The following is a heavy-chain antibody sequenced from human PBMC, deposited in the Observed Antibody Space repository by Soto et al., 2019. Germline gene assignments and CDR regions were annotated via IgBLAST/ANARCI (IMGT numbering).Heavy chain of an antibody. D-gene: IGHD6-19*01. CDR3: ARGLFGQQWLVGFDT. J-gene: IGHJ4*02. V-gene: IGHV1-69*13. CDR2: TIPMSATA. Sequence: SVKVSCKASGGSFSNYIFSWVRQAPGQGLEWMGGTIPMSATAQYAQTLQGRVTITADESTSTVYMDLTSLRSDDTAVYYCARGLFGQQWLVGFDTWGQGTLVTVSS. CDR1: GGSFSNYI.